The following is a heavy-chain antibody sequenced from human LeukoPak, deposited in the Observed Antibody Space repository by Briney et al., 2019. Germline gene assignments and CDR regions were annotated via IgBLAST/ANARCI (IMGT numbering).Heavy chain of an antibody. D-gene: IGHD1-1*01. CDR2: FYTSGST. CDR1: GGSISSYY. Sequence: PSETLSLTCTVSGGSISSYYWSWIRQPAGKGLEWIGRFYTSGSTNYNPSLKSRVTMSVDTSQNQFSLKLTSVTAADTAMYYCARDRYGGIIDYWGQGTLVTVSS. J-gene: IGHJ4*02. CDR3: ARDRYGGIIDY. V-gene: IGHV4-4*07.